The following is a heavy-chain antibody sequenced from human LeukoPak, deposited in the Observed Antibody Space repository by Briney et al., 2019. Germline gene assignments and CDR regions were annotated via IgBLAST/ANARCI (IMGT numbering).Heavy chain of an antibody. CDR3: AKDKDYYDSSGFIDS. J-gene: IGHJ4*02. CDR1: GFTFDDYA. D-gene: IGHD3-22*01. Sequence: GGSLRLSCAASGFTFDDYAMHWVRQAPGEGLEWVSGISWNSGSIGYADSVKGRFTISRDNAKNSLYLQMNSLRAEDTALYYCAKDKDYYDSSGFIDSWGQGTLVTVSS. V-gene: IGHV3-9*01. CDR2: ISWNSGSI.